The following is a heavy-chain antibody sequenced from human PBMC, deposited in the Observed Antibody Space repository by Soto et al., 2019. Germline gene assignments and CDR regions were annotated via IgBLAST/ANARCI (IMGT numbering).Heavy chain of an antibody. V-gene: IGHV1-46*01. CDR3: ASGNVYSSSWAPPEQGWFDP. Sequence: GASVKVSCKASGYTFTSYYMHWVRQAPGQGLEWMGIINPSGGSTSYAQKFQGRVTITADKSTSTAYMELSSLRSEDTAVYYCASGNVYSSSWAPPEQGWFDPWGQGTLVTVSS. CDR2: INPSGGST. CDR1: GYTFTSYY. D-gene: IGHD6-13*01. J-gene: IGHJ5*02.